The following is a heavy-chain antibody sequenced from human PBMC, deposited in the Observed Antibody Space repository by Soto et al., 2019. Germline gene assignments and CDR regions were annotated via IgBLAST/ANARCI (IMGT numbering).Heavy chain of an antibody. Sequence: PGGSLRLSCAASGFTFSSYAMSWVRQAPGKGLEWGSVISGSGGSTYYADSVKGRFTISRDNSKNTLYLQMNSLRAEDTAVYYRAKDQKRHPDAFDIWGQGTMVTVSS. CDR1: GFTFSSYA. CDR3: AKDQKRHPDAFDI. CDR2: ISGSGGST. V-gene: IGHV3-23*01. D-gene: IGHD6-25*01. J-gene: IGHJ3*02.